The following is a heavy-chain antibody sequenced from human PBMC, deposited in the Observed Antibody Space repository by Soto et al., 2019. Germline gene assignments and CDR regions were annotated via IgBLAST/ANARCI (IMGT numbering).Heavy chain of an antibody. CDR1: GFTFSSYG. CDR3: AKSSFGGGRYSGNQPTWAYGMDV. Sequence: QVQLVESGGGVVQPGRSLRLSCAASGFTFSSYGMHWVRQAPGKGLEWVAVISYDGSNKYYADYVKGRFTISRDNSKNTLYLQMNSLRAEDTAVYYCAKSSFGGGRYSGNQPTWAYGMDVWGQGTTVTVSS. J-gene: IGHJ6*02. V-gene: IGHV3-30*18. CDR2: ISYDGSNK. D-gene: IGHD1-26*01.